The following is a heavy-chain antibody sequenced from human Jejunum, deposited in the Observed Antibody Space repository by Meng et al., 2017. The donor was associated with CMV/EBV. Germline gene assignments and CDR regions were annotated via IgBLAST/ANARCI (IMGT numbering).Heavy chain of an antibody. CDR2: MSQTARS. CDR3: ARGHCTRTSCYKGAFDY. D-gene: IGHD2-2*02. V-gene: IGHV4-4*02. J-gene: IGHJ4*02. Sequence: SSLNWWGWVRQPPGRGLEWVGEMSQTARSNYNPSLKSRVTISLDRSKNQFSLKLNSVTAADTAVYYCARGHCTRTSCYKGAFDYWGQGILVTVSS. CDR1: SSLNW.